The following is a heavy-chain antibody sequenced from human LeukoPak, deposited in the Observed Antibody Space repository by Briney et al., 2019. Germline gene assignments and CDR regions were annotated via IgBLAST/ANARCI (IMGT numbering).Heavy chain of an antibody. CDR3: ASHNSAWGYFDY. D-gene: IGHD6-19*01. Sequence: SETLSFTCTVSGGSISSSSYYWGWIRQPPGKGLELIGSKYYSGSTYYNPSLKSRVTISVDTSKNQFSLKLSSVTVADTAVYYCASHNSAWGYFDYWGQGTLVTVSS. CDR2: KYYSGST. J-gene: IGHJ4*02. CDR1: GGSISSSSYY. V-gene: IGHV4-39*01.